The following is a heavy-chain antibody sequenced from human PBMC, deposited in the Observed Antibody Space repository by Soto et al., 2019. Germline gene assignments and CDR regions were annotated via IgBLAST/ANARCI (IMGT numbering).Heavy chain of an antibody. J-gene: IGHJ5*01. CDR2: IYPDDSDT. CDR3: ARPFDTSGWYDS. CDR1: GYRFTSYW. D-gene: IGHD6-19*01. V-gene: IGHV5-51*01. Sequence: PGESLKISCNASGYRFTSYWIGWVRQMPGKGLECMGIIYPDDSDTRYTPSFQGQVIISADKSINTAYLQWSSLKASDTAMYYCARPFDTSGWYDSWGQGTLVTVSS.